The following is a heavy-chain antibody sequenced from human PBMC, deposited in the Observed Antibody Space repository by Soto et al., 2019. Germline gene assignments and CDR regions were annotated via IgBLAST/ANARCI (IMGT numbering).Heavy chain of an antibody. D-gene: IGHD2-15*01. CDR1: GYPFTSYG. CDR2: ISAYNGNT. V-gene: IGHV1-18*01. Sequence: GASVKVSCKASGYPFTSYGISWVRQAPGQGLEWMGWISAYNGNTNYAQKLQGRVTMTTDTSTSTAYMELRSLRSDDTAVYYCARDFGDIVVVVAASGGKHDAFDIWGQGTMVTVSS. CDR3: ARDFGDIVVVVAASGGKHDAFDI. J-gene: IGHJ3*02.